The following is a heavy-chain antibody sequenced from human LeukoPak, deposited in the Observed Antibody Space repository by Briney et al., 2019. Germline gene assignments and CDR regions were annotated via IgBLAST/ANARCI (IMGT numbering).Heavy chain of an antibody. J-gene: IGHJ4*02. V-gene: IGHV4-61*02. CDR2: IYSSGST. CDR3: ARGRLGDSFDY. CDR1: GGSITSGSYY. Sequence: PSQTLSLTCIVSGGSITSGSYYWNWIRQPAGKGLEWIGRIYSSGSTNYNPSLKSRVTISVDTSKNQFSLNPNSVTAADTAVYYCARGRLGDSFDYWGQGILVTVSS. D-gene: IGHD3-16*01.